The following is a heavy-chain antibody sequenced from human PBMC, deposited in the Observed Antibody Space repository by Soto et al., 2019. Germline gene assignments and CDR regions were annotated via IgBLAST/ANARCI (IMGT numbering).Heavy chain of an antibody. D-gene: IGHD3-3*01. Sequence: GGSLRLSCAASGFTFSSYAMHWVRQAPGKGLEWVAVISYDGSNKYYADSVKGRFTISRDNSKNTLYLQMNSLRAEDTAGYYCARSWDDFWSGYQTEPRTYYYYYYGMDVWGQGTTVTVSS. CDR2: ISYDGSNK. V-gene: IGHV3-30-3*01. J-gene: IGHJ6*02. CDR1: GFTFSSYA. CDR3: ARSWDDFWSGYQTEPRTYYYYYYGMDV.